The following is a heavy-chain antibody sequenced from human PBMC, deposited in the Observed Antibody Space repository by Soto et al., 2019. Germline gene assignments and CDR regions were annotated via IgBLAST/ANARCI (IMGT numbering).Heavy chain of an antibody. V-gene: IGHV1-8*01. Sequence: ASVKVSCKASGYTFTSYDINWVRQATGQGLEWMGWMNPNSGNTGYAQKFQGRVTMTRNISISTAYMELSSLRSEDTAVYYCARLAQGIRFLEWLLWVDYWGQGTLVTVSS. CDR2: MNPNSGNT. CDR1: GYTFTSYD. D-gene: IGHD3-3*01. CDR3: ARLAQGIRFLEWLLWVDY. J-gene: IGHJ4*02.